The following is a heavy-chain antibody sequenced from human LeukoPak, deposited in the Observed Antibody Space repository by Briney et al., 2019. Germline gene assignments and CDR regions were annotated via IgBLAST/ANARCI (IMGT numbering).Heavy chain of an antibody. CDR3: ARDLWGWGSDYLDY. CDR2: ISPNRGAT. D-gene: IGHD4/OR15-4a*01. CDR1: GYTFTDYY. V-gene: IGHV1-2*06. Sequence: ASVKVSCKASGYTFTDYYVHWVRLVPGQGLEWMGRISPNRGATNYAEKFRGRVTIARDTSINTVYMEMSSLRSDDTAVYYCARDLWGWGSDYLDYWGQGTLVTVSS. J-gene: IGHJ4*02.